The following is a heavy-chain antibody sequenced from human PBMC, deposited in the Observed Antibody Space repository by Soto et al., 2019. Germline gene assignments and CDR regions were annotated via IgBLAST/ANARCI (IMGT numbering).Heavy chain of an antibody. V-gene: IGHV1-18*01. Sequence: GASVKVSCKASGYTFTSYGISWVRQAPGQGLEWMGWISAYNGNTNYAQKLQGRVTMTTDTSTSTAYMELRSLRSDDTAVYYCARDLNRYCSGGSCFFWVIGEAADYWGQGTLVTVSS. D-gene: IGHD2-15*01. J-gene: IGHJ4*02. CDR1: GYTFTSYG. CDR3: ARDLNRYCSGGSCFFWVIGEAADY. CDR2: ISAYNGNT.